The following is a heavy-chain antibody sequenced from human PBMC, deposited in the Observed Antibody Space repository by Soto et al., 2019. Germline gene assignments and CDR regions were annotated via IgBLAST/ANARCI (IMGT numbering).Heavy chain of an antibody. CDR1: GFSFGTYV. V-gene: IGHV3-23*01. J-gene: IGHJ3*02. D-gene: IGHD3-22*01. Sequence: EVQLLESGGGMVEHRGSLKLSCAASGFSFGTYVMNWVRQAPGKGLVWVSGISGSGGRVYSADSVKGRFTISRDNSRNTLYLQMNSLRAKDTAIYYCAMTRLYDTGTNDYHRDALDIWGQGTQVTVSS. CDR3: AMTRLYDTGTNDYHRDALDI. CDR2: ISGSGGRV.